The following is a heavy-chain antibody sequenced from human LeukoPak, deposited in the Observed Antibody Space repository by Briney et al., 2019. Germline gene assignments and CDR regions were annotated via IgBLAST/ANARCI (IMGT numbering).Heavy chain of an antibody. Sequence: ASVKVSCKTSGYTFTDYYMHWVRQAPGQGLEWMGWSNPNSGDTNYAQKFQGRVTMTTDTSMTTAYMELRRLRSDDTAVYYCARRHFGSGTYVDYWGQGTPVTVSS. V-gene: IGHV1-2*02. CDR3: ARRHFGSGTYVDY. D-gene: IGHD3-10*01. J-gene: IGHJ4*02. CDR2: SNPNSGDT. CDR1: GYTFTDYY.